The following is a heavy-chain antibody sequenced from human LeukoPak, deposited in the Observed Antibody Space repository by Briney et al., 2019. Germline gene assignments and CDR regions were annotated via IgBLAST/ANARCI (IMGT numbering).Heavy chain of an antibody. J-gene: IGHJ4*02. CDR1: GFTFSSYA. Sequence: GGSLRLSCAASGFTFSSYAMSWDRQAPGKGLEWVSAISGSGGSTYYADSVKGRFTISRDNSKNTLYLQMNSLRAEDTAVYYCAKDIDSSSWYGYYFDYWGQGTLVTVSS. CDR2: ISGSGGST. D-gene: IGHD6-13*01. CDR3: AKDIDSSSWYGYYFDY. V-gene: IGHV3-23*01.